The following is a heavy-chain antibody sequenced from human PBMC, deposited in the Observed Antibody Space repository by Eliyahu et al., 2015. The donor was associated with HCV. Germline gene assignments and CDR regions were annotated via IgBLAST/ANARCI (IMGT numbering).Heavy chain of an antibody. V-gene: IGHV3-74*03. CDR2: INKDGSTT. D-gene: IGHD4-11*01. Sequence: FTFTGHWMHWVRQTPEKGLVWVSRINKDGSTTTYADSVRGRFTISRDNANNVLYLQMNSLRVEDTAVYYCARDLNYNQADYWGQGTLVTVSS. CDR1: FTFTGHW. J-gene: IGHJ4*02. CDR3: ARDLNYNQADY.